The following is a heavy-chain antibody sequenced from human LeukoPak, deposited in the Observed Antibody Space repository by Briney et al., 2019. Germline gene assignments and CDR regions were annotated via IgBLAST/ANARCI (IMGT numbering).Heavy chain of an antibody. CDR2: ISSSSSYI. V-gene: IGHV3-21*01. Sequence: GGSLRLSCAASGFTFSSYSMNWVRQAPGKGLEWVSSISSSSSYIYYADSVKGRFTISRDNAKNSLYLQMNSLRAEDTAVHYCARAGGYGNNLGFDPWGQGTLVTVSS. D-gene: IGHD4-11*01. J-gene: IGHJ5*02. CDR1: GFTFSSYS. CDR3: ARAGGYGNNLGFDP.